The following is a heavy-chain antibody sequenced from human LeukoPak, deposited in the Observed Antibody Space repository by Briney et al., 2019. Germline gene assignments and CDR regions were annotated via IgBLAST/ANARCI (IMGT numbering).Heavy chain of an antibody. CDR1: GFTFSSYE. CDR3: ARRGSYYYDSSGDLDY. Sequence: GGSLRLSCAASGFTFSSYEMNWVRQAPGKGLEWVSYISSSGSTIYYADSVKGRFTISRDNAKNSLYLQMNSLRAEDTAVYYCARRGSYYYDSSGDLDYWGQGTLVTVSS. J-gene: IGHJ4*02. CDR2: ISSSGSTI. D-gene: IGHD3-22*01. V-gene: IGHV3-48*03.